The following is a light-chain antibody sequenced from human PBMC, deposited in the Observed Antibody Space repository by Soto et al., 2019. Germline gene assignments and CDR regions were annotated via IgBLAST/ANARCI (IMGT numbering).Light chain of an antibody. V-gene: IGLV1-40*01. CDR1: SSNIGAGYD. Sequence: QSVLTQPPSVSGAPGQRVTISCTGSSSNIGAGYDVHWYQQRPGTAPKLLIFGNINRPSGVPDRFSGSKSGTSASLAISGLQSDDEADYYCAAWDESLNGPVFGGGTKVTVL. CDR3: AAWDESLNGPV. CDR2: GNI. J-gene: IGLJ3*02.